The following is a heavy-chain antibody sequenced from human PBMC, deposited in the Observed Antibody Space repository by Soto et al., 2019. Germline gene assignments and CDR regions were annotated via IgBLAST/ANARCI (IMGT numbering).Heavy chain of an antibody. CDR3: ASGTMGSGPFAY. V-gene: IGHV4-59*01. CDR1: GGSISSYY. CDR2: MYYSGST. Sequence: QVQLQESGPGLVKPSETLSLTCTVSGGSISSYYWSWIRQPPGKGLEWIGYMYYSGSTRYNPSLNRRVTISVDTSKHQFSLKLSSVTAADTAVYFCASGTMGSGPFAYWGQGSLVTVST. D-gene: IGHD3-10*01. J-gene: IGHJ4*02.